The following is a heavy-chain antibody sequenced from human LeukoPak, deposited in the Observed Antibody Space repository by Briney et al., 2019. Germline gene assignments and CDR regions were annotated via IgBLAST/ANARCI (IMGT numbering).Heavy chain of an antibody. D-gene: IGHD3-22*01. Sequence: KESGPTLVKPTQTLTLTCTFSGFSLSTSGVGVGWIRQPPGKALEWLAVIYWDDDKRYSPSLKSRLTITKDTSKNQVVLTMTNMDPVDTATYYCAHSGYFDSSGPLPPDYWGQGTLSPSPQ. CDR3: AHSGYFDSSGPLPPDY. CDR2: IYWDDDK. J-gene: IGHJ4*02. CDR1: GFSLSTSGVG. V-gene: IGHV2-5*02.